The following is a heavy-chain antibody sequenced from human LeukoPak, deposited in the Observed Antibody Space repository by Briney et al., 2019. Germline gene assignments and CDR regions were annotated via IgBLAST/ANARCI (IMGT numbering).Heavy chain of an antibody. Sequence: QPGRSLRLSCAASGFSFSTYAMHWVRQAPGKGLEWVTLIWHDASHTFYTDSVKGRFTISRDNSKNTVYLQMNSLGGEDTAVYYCAGEIFGSGSYPDYWGQGTLVTVSS. V-gene: IGHV3-33*01. CDR2: IWHDASHT. CDR3: AGEIFGSGSYPDY. D-gene: IGHD3-10*01. CDR1: GFSFSTYA. J-gene: IGHJ4*02.